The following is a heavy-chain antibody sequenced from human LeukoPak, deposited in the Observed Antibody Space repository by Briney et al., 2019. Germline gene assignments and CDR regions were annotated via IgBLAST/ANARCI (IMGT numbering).Heavy chain of an antibody. J-gene: IGHJ4*02. CDR2: IYHTGST. CDR3: HYAYCGGFCHGNRADY. V-gene: IGHV4-30-2*01. Sequence: SQTLSLTCTVSGGSISSGGYYWSWIRQPPGKALEWIGYIYHTGSTYYNPSLKSRVTISVDRSKNQFSLKLSSVTAADTAVYYCHYAYCGGFCHGNRADYWGQGTLVTVSS. D-gene: IGHD2-21*01. CDR1: GGSISSGGYY.